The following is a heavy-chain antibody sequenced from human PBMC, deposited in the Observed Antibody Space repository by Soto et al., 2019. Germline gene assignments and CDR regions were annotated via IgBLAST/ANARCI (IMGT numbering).Heavy chain of an antibody. CDR3: ASKLRGVIGSLPQAEYYYYGMDV. D-gene: IGHD3-10*01. CDR2: IIPIFGTA. V-gene: IGHV1-69*13. CDR1: GGTFSSYA. Sequence: GASVKVSCKASGGTFSSYAISWVRQAPGQGLEWMGGIIPIFGTANYAQKFQGRVTITADESTSTAYMELSSLRSEDTAVYYCASKLRGVIGSLPQAEYYYYGMDVWGQGTTVTVSS. J-gene: IGHJ6*02.